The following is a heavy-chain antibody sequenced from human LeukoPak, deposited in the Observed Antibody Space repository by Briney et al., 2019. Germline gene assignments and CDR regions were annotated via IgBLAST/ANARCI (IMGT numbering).Heavy chain of an antibody. CDR3: AKDGAKADNDFWSGHLDF. J-gene: IGHJ4*02. V-gene: IGHV3-23*01. CDR2: IGGSGTTA. D-gene: IGHD3-3*01. Sequence: GGSLRLSCAASGFNLSVFAMTWVRQAPGKGLEWVSTIGGSGTTANYADSVKGRFTILRDNPRNILYLRMNSLRVEDTAVYYCAKDGAKADNDFWSGHLDFWGQGTLVTVSS. CDR1: GFNLSVFA.